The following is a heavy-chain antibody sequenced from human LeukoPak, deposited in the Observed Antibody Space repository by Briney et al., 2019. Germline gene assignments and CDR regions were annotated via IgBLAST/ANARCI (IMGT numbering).Heavy chain of an antibody. CDR1: GYTFTSYG. CDR3: AREYPGAPGRWLQRTFGWFDP. D-gene: IGHD5-24*01. Sequence: SVKVSCKASGYTFTSYGISWVRQAPGQGLEWMGGIIPIFGTANYAQKFQGRVTITADESTSTAYMELSSLRSEDTAVYYCAREYPGAPGRWLQRTFGWFDPWGQGTLVTVSS. CDR2: IIPIFGTA. V-gene: IGHV1-69*13. J-gene: IGHJ5*02.